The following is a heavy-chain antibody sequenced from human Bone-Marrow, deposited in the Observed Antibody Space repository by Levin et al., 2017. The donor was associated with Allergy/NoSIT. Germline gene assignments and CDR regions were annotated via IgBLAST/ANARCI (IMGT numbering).Heavy chain of an antibody. CDR1: GYTFSSFG. J-gene: IGHJ2*01. D-gene: IGHD6-13*01. CDR3: ARALSSSGDYYFDL. V-gene: IGHV1-18*01. Sequence: GASVKVSCKAFGYTFSSFGIGWVRQSPGQGLEWMGWISAYNGNTNFAQKFQDRVTINVDKSTSTAYMELNSLRSEDTAIYYCARALSSSGDYYFDLWGRGTLVTVSS. CDR2: ISAYNGNT.